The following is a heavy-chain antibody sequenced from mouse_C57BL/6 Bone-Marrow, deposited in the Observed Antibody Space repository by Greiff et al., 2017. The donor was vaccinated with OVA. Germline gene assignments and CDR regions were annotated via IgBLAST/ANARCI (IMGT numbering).Heavy chain of an antibody. D-gene: IGHD4-1*01. CDR3: ALGPLYAMDY. J-gene: IGHJ4*01. CDR1: GYSITSGYY. V-gene: IGHV3-6*01. CDR2: ISYDGSN. Sequence: EVKLLESGPGLVKPSQSLSLTCSVTGYSITSGYYWNWIRQFPGNKLEWMGYISYDGSNNYNPSLKNRISITRDTSKNQFFLKLNSVTTEDTATYYCALGPLYAMDYWGQGTSVTVSS.